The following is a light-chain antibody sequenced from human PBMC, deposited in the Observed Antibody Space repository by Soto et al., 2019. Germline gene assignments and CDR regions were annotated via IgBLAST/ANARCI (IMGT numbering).Light chain of an antibody. V-gene: IGKV1-5*01. Sequence: IQMTQSPSTRSASVGDRVTITCRASQSISSWLAWYQQKPGKAPKLLIYDASSLESGVPSRFSGSGSGTEFTLTISSLQPDDFATYYCQQYNSYSWTFGQGTKVDIK. J-gene: IGKJ1*01. CDR1: QSISSW. CDR3: QQYNSYSWT. CDR2: DAS.